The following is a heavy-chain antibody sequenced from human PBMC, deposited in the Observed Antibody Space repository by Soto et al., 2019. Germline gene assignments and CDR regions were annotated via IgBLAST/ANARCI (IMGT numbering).Heavy chain of an antibody. CDR1: GFTFASYA. D-gene: IGHD3-22*01. Sequence: EVQLLESGGALVQPGVSLRLSCAASGFTFASYAMSWVRQAPGKGLEWVSAISSSGGSTYYADSVRGRFTISRDNSQNTRFMHGNRRRAGGTGVYYSATDSGRFDSTYWFDSWGQGTRVTVSS. V-gene: IGHV3-23*01. J-gene: IGHJ5*01. CDR2: ISSSGGST. CDR3: ATDSGRFDSTYWFDS.